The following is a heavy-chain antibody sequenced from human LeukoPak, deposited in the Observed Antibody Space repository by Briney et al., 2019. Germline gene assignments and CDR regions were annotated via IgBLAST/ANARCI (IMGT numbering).Heavy chain of an antibody. Sequence: SETLSLTCTVSGGSISSYYWSWIRQPPGKGLEWIGYIYYSGSTNYNPSLKSRVTISVDTSKNQFSLKLSSVTAAHTAVYYCARTLRPGNWFDPWGQGTLVTVSS. CDR1: GGSISSYY. V-gene: IGHV4-59*08. CDR2: IYYSGST. CDR3: ARTLRPGNWFDP. J-gene: IGHJ5*02.